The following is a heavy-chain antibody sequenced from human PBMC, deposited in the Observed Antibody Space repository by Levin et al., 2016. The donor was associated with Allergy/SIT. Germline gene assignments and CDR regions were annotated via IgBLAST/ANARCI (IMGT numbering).Heavy chain of an antibody. V-gene: IGHV4-31*03. CDR2: IYYSGET. D-gene: IGHD2-2*01. CDR1: GDSISTPASY. Sequence: SETLSLTCSVSGDSISTPASYWTWFRQFPGKGLEWIAYIYYSGETFYSPSLRSRLAMSIDTSRNQFSLNLSSVTAADTAVYYCARDRRYQLPSTYHFGVDVWGQGTTVTVSS. CDR3: ARDRRYQLPSTYHFGVDV. J-gene: IGHJ6*02.